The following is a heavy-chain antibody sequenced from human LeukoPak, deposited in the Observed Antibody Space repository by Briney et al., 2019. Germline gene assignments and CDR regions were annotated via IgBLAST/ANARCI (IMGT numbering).Heavy chain of an antibody. CDR2: IRYDGSNK. CDR3: ARANYHDC. D-gene: IGHD4/OR15-4a*01. CDR1: GFTFSSYA. V-gene: IGHV3-30*02. Sequence: PGGSLRLSCAASGFTFSSYAMHWVRQAPGKGLEWVAFIRYDGSNKYYADSVKGRFTIPRDNSKNTLYLQMNSLRAEDTAVYYCARANYHDCWGQGTLVTVSS. J-gene: IGHJ4*02.